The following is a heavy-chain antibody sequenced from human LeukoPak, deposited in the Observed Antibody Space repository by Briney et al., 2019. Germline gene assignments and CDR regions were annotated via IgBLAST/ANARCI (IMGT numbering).Heavy chain of an antibody. CDR2: INPNSGGT. D-gene: IGHD1-26*01. J-gene: IGHJ4*02. CDR1: TXXY. CDR3: ARGGSGSYESVGY. Sequence: TXXYXXXVXXAPGQXLEWMGWINPNSGGTNYAQKFQGRVTMTRDTSISTAYMELSRLRSDDTAVYYRARGGSGSYESVGYWGQGTLVTVSS. V-gene: IGHV1-2*02.